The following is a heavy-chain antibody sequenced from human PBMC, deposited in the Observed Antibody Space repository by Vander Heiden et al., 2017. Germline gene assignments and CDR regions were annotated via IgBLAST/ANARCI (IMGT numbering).Heavy chain of an antibody. D-gene: IGHD3-10*01. V-gene: IGHV5-51*01. CDR2: IYPGDSDT. CDR1: GNSLTSYW. J-gene: IGHJ6*02. CDR3: ARQRDYYSMDV. Sequence: EVQLVQSGAEANKPGESLKISCQGSGNSLTSYWIGWVRQMPGKGLEWMGIIYPGDSDTRYSPSFQGQVTIAADKSISTAYLQWSSLKASDTAMYYCARQRDYYSMDVWGQGTTVTVSS.